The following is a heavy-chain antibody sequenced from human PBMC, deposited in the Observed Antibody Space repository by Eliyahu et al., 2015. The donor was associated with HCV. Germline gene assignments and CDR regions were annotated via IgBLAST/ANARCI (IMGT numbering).Heavy chain of an antibody. J-gene: IGHJ3*02. CDR2: IYYSGST. D-gene: IGHD3-10*01. Sequence: QVQLQESGPGLVKPSDXLSLTCAXXGYSIXXSNWWGWIRQPPGKGLEWIGYIYYSGSTYYNPSLKSRVTMSVDTSKNQFSLKLSSVTAVDTAVYYCARTGAMVRGVISAFDIWGQGTIVTVSS. CDR1: GYSIXXSNW. V-gene: IGHV4-28*01. CDR3: ARTGAMVRGVISAFDI.